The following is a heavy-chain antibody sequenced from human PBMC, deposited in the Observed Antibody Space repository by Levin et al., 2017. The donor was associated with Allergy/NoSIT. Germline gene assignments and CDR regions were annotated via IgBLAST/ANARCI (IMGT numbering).Heavy chain of an antibody. CDR2: IYSGGST. J-gene: IGHJ6*02. CDR1: GFTVSSTY. V-gene: IGHV3-53*01. CDR3: ARPSRFGELSDSYYHYGMDV. Sequence: LSLTCAASGFTVSSTYMSWVRQAPGKGLEWVSVIYSGGSTYYADSVKGRFTISRDNSKNTLYLQMNSLRAEDTAVYYCARPSRFGELSDSYYHYGMDVWGQGTTVTVSS. D-gene: IGHD3-10*02.